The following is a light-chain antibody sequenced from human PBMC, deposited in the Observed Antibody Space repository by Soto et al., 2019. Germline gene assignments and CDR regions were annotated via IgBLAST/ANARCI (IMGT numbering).Light chain of an antibody. J-gene: IGKJ1*01. CDR1: QSISSY. CDR2: AAS. CDR3: QHSYSTRWA. Sequence: IQMTQSPSSLSACVGDRVTITCRASQSISSYLNWFQQKPGKAPKLLIYAASSLQSGVPSRFSGSGSGTDFTLTISSLQPEDFATYYCQHSYSTRWAFGQGTKVEIK. V-gene: IGKV1-39*01.